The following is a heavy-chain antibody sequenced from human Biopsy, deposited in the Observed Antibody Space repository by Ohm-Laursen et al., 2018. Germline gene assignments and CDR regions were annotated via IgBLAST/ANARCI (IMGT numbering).Heavy chain of an antibody. J-gene: IGHJ6*02. CDR1: GFIFYDYA. Sequence: SLRLSCAASGFIFYDYAMHWVRQRPGKGLEWVSGISWISRNTGYADSVKGRFTITRDNAKNSLYLQMNSLRPEDTALYYCARDRGQNFYDSTGYYNGMDGWGQGTTVTVAS. D-gene: IGHD3-22*01. CDR2: ISWISRNT. V-gene: IGHV3-9*01. CDR3: ARDRGQNFYDSTGYYNGMDG.